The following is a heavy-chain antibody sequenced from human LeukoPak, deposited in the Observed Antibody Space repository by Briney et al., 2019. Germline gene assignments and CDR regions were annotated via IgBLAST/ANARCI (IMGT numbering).Heavy chain of an antibody. D-gene: IGHD3-22*01. CDR1: GGTFSRYA. J-gene: IGHJ4*02. V-gene: IGHV1-69*05. CDR3: AVVGYYDSSGYFDY. CDR2: IIPIFGTA. Sequence: GASVKVSCKASGGTFSRYAISWVRQAPGQGLEWMGGIIPIFGTANYAQKFQGRVTITTDESTSTAYMELSSLRSEDTAVYYCAVVGYYDSSGYFDYWGQGTLVTVSS.